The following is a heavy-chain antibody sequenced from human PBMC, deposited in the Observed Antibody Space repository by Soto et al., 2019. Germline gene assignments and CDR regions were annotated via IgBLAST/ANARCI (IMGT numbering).Heavy chain of an antibody. Sequence: EVQLLESGGDVVRPGGSLRLSCAASGFTFSSYAMGWVRQAPGKGLEWVAGVSRAGTYTFYADSVRGRFSISRDNSRDTVELYMNALRGDDTAVYLLVKYTVTEDLGESWGQGTLGSVSS. D-gene: IGHD3-16*01. CDR1: GFTFSSYA. J-gene: IGHJ5*02. CDR2: VSRAGTYT. CDR3: VKYTVTEDLGES. V-gene: IGHV3-23*01.